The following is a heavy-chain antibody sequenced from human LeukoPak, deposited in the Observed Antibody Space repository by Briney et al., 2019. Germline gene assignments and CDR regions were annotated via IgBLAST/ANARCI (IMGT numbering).Heavy chain of an antibody. CDR3: ARGVSYYYVNSGHTGWYFDL. CDR1: GFTFNYYD. V-gene: IGHV3-13*01. D-gene: IGHD3-22*01. Sequence: GGSLRLSCAVSGFTFNYYDMRWVRQAPGKRLEWVSAIRTTGGTHYADSVKGRFAMSREDAKNSVHLQMNTLGAEDTAVYYCARGVSYYYVNSGHTGWYFDLWGRGTLVTVSS. CDR2: IRTTGGT. J-gene: IGHJ2*01.